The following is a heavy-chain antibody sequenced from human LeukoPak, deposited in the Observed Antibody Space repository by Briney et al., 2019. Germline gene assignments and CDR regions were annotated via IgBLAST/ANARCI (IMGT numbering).Heavy chain of an antibody. J-gene: IGHJ6*04. V-gene: IGHV3-9*01. D-gene: IGHD3-10*02. Sequence: GGSLRLSCAASGFTFDDYAMHWVRQAPGKGLEWVSGISWNSGSIGYANSVKGRFTISRDNAKNTLFLQMNSLRAEDTAVYYCAELGITMIGGVWGKGTTVTISS. CDR2: ISWNSGSI. CDR1: GFTFDDYA. CDR3: AELGITMIGGV.